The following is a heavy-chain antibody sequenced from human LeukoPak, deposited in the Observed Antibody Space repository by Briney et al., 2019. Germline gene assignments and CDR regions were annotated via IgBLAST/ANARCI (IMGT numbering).Heavy chain of an antibody. CDR3: ATSSWYRPAY. Sequence: GGSLRLSCAASGFTFSDSFMSWVRQAPGKGLEWVGRSRNKADSYTAEYAASVKGRFTISRDESKNSLYLQISSLETEDAAVYYCATSSWYRPAYWGQGSLVTVSP. CDR1: GFTFSDSF. CDR2: SRNKADSYTA. D-gene: IGHD6-13*01. J-gene: IGHJ4*02. V-gene: IGHV3-72*01.